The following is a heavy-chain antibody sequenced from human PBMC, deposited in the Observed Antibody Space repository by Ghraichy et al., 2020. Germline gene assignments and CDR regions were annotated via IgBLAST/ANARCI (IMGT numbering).Heavy chain of an antibody. Sequence: ASVKVSCKASGYTFSSYGISWVRQAPGQGLEWMGWISAYNGNINYAQKLQGRVAMTTDTSTNTASMELRSLKSDDTALYFCARVVGYPGAFDIWGQGTMVTVSS. CDR3: ARVVGYPGAFDI. J-gene: IGHJ3*02. V-gene: IGHV1-18*04. D-gene: IGHD2-15*01. CDR1: GYTFSSYG. CDR2: ISAYNGNI.